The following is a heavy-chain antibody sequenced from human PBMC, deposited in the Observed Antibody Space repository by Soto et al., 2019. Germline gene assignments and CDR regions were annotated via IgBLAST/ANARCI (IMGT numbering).Heavy chain of an antibody. CDR1: GGSISSSSYY. CDR2: IYYSGST. V-gene: IGHV4-39*01. CDR3: ARLRGDVVGFLEWFPSWFDP. J-gene: IGHJ5*02. Sequence: PSETLSLTCTVSGGSISSSSYYWGWIRQPPGKGLEWIGSIYYSGSTYYNPSLKSRVTISVDTSKNQFSLKLSSVTAADTAVYYCARLRGDVVGFLEWFPSWFDPWGQGTLVTVSS. D-gene: IGHD3-3*01.